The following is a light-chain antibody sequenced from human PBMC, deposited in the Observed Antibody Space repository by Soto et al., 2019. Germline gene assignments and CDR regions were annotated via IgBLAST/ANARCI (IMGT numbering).Light chain of an antibody. V-gene: IGKV1-12*01. CDR2: AAS. CDR1: PGISRW. CDR3: QEADSFPLT. Sequence: EIQITQSPSSVSASVGGRVNLTCRASPGISRWVAWYQQKPGNAPKLLIYAASSLQSGVPSRFSGTGSGTDFTLTISSLQPDDFATYYCQEADSFPLTFGGGTKVEIK. J-gene: IGKJ4*01.